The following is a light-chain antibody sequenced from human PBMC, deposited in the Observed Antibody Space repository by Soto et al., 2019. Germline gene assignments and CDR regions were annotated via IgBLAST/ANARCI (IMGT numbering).Light chain of an antibody. CDR2: DAF. CDR3: QQTLSFPPT. V-gene: IGKV1-12*01. CDR1: QGISSW. J-gene: IGKJ1*01. Sequence: DIPMTQSPSSVSASVGDRVTITCRASQGISSWLVWYQQKPGKAPKLLIYDAFTLQSGVPSRLRGSGSGTDFTLTISSLQPEDFATYYCQQTLSFPPTFGQGTKVDI.